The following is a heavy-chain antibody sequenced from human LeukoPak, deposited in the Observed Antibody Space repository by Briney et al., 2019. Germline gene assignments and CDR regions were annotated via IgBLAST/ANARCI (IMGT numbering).Heavy chain of an antibody. Sequence: GESLKISCKGSGYSFTSYWIRWVRQMPGKGLEWMGRIDPSDSYTNYSPSFQGHVTISADKSISTAYLQWSSLKASDTAMYYCATRGYSYGNLDYWGQGTLVTVSS. CDR1: GYSFTSYW. J-gene: IGHJ4*02. CDR2: IDPSDSYT. V-gene: IGHV5-10-1*01. D-gene: IGHD5-18*01. CDR3: ATRGYSYGNLDY.